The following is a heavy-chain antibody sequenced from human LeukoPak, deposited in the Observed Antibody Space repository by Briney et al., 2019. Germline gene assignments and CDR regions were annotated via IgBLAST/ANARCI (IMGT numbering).Heavy chain of an antibody. J-gene: IGHJ4*02. CDR1: GFTFSSYS. D-gene: IGHD3-9*01. CDR2: ISSSSSYI. V-gene: IGHV3-21*01. CDR3: AIDYDILTGYVLFDY. Sequence: GGSLRLSCAAAGFTFSSYSMNWARQAPGKGLEWVSSISSSSSYIYYADSVKGRFTISRDNAKNSLYLQMNSLRAEDTAVYYCAIDYDILTGYVLFDYWGQGTLVTVSS.